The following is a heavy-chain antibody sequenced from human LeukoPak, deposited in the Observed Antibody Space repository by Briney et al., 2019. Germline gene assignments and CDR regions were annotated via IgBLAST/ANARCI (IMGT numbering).Heavy chain of an antibody. CDR1: GFTFSSYR. CDR3: AGDRSSSSPGFDP. V-gene: IGHV3-7*01. J-gene: IGHJ5*02. Sequence: PGGSLRLSCAASGFTFSSYRMSWVRQAPGKGLEWVANIKQDGSEKYYVDSVKGRFTISRDNAKNSLYLQMNSLRAEDTAVYYCAGDRSSSSPGFDPWGQGTLVTVSS. CDR2: IKQDGSEK. D-gene: IGHD6-13*01.